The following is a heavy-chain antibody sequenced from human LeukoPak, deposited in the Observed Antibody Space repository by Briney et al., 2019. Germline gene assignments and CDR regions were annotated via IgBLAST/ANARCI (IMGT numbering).Heavy chain of an antibody. D-gene: IGHD3-10*01. J-gene: IGHJ6*02. CDR2: INHSGST. CDR3: ARDVAGGYYYYGMDV. CDR1: GGSFSGYY. V-gene: IGHV4-34*01. Sequence: PSETLSLTCAVYGGSFSGYYWSWIRQPPGKGLEWIGEINHSGSTNYNPSLKSRVTISVDTSKNQFSLKLSSVTAADTAVYYCARDVAGGYYYYGMDVWGQGTTVTVSS.